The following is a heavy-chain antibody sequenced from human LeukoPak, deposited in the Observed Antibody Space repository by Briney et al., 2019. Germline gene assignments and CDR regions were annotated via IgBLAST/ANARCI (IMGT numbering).Heavy chain of an antibody. D-gene: IGHD3-16*01. Sequence: SQTLSLTCIVSGGPISSGDYYWIWIRQPPGKGLEWIGYISYRGSTYYNPSLKSRVTISVETSKSLFSLKLTSVTAADTAVYYCARYDGPGVYFDYWGQGTLVTVSS. CDR3: ARYDGPGVYFDY. CDR1: GGPISSGDYY. J-gene: IGHJ4*02. CDR2: ISYRGST. V-gene: IGHV4-30-4*08.